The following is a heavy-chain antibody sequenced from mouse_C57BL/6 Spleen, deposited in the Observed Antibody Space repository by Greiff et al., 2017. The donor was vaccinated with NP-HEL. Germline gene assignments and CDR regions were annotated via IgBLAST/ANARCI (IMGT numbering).Heavy chain of an antibody. V-gene: IGHV1-81*01. CDR2: IYPRSGNT. J-gene: IGHJ2*01. Sequence: QVQLQQSGAELARPGASVKLSCKASGYTFTSYGISWVKQRTGQGLEWIGEIYPRSGNTYYNEKFKGKATLTADKSSSTAYMELRSLTSEDSAVYFCARAELPRDYFDYWGQGTTLTVSS. CDR3: ARAELPRDYFDY. D-gene: IGHD1-1*01. CDR1: GYTFTSYG.